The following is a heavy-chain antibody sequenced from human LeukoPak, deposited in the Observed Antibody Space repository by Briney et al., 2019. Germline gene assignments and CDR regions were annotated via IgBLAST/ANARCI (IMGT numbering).Heavy chain of an antibody. CDR1: GGSFSGYY. CDR2: INHSGST. CDR3: ARGSPYNY. D-gene: IGHD2-2*02. V-gene: IGHV4-34*01. Sequence: SEALSLTCAVYGGSFSGYYWSWIRQPPGKGLEWIGEINHSGSTNYNPSLKSRVTISVDTSKNQFSLKLSSVTAADTAVYYCARGSPYNYWGQGTLVTVSS. J-gene: IGHJ4*02.